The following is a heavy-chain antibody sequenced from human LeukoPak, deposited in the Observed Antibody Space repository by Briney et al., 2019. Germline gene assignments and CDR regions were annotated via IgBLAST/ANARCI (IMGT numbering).Heavy chain of an antibody. CDR2: VSFHGSLK. J-gene: IGHJ4*02. CDR1: GFIFSNYG. V-gene: IGHV3-30*03. CDR3: ARETDYYVSGSCSH. Sequence: PGGSLRLSCAGSGFIFSNYGMHWVRQAPGKGLEWVAVVSFHGSLKYYAESVEGRFAISRDNFKNTLYLQMSSLRPEDTAVYFCARETDYYVSGSCSHWGQGTLVTVSS. D-gene: IGHD3-10*01.